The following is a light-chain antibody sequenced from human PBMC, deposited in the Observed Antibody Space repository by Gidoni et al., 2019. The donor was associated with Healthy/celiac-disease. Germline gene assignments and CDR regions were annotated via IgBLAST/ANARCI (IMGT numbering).Light chain of an antibody. CDR1: QSISSY. Sequence: DIQMTQSPSSLSASVGDRVTITCRASQSISSYLNWYQQKPGKAPKLLIYAASSLQSGVPSRFSGSGSGTYFTLTISSLQPEDFATYYCQQSYSTPFTFXPXTKVDIK. CDR2: AAS. V-gene: IGKV1-39*01. CDR3: QQSYSTPFT. J-gene: IGKJ3*01.